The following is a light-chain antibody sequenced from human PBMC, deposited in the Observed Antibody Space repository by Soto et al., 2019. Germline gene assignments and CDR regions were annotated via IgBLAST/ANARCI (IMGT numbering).Light chain of an antibody. CDR1: QSISSN. CDR3: QQYNNWPRT. J-gene: IGKJ1*01. CDR2: GAS. Sequence: EIVMTQSPATLSVSPGERATLSCRASQSISSNIAWYQQKPGQAPRLLIYGASTRATDIPARFSGSGSGTEFTLTITSLQSEDSAVYYCQQYNNWPRTFGQGTKVE. V-gene: IGKV3-15*01.